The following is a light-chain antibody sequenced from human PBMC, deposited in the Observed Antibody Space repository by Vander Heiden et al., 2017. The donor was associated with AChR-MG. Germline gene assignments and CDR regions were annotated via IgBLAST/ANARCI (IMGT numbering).Light chain of an antibody. V-gene: IGLV2-18*02. CDR3: CSDTSSATWV. CDR2: NVN. J-gene: IGLJ3*02. Sequence: SALLQPPSVSGSPGQSVTISCTGTSSDVGNYDCVSWYQHLPGTVPKPMIYNVNARPSGVPDRFSGSKSGNTASMTVSGLQAEDEANYSCCSDTSSATWVFGGGTKLTVL. CDR1: SSDVGNYDC.